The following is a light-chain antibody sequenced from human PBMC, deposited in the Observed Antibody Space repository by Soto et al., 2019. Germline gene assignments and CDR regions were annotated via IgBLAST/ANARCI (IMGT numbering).Light chain of an antibody. CDR1: QSVSSY. V-gene: IGKV3-20*01. Sequence: EIVLTQSPGTLSLSPGERATLSCRASQSVSSYLAWYQQKPGQAPMLLIYGVSSRATGIPDRFSGSGSGTDFTLTISRLEPEDFAVYYCQQYVTSPRTFGGGTKVEIK. J-gene: IGKJ4*01. CDR2: GVS. CDR3: QQYVTSPRT.